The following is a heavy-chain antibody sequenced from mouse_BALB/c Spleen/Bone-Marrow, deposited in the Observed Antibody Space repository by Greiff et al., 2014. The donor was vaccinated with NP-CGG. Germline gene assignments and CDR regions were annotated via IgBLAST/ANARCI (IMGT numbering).Heavy chain of an antibody. Sequence: QVQLKESGAELVKPGASVKLSRKASGYTFTSYWMHWVRQRPGQGLEWIGEINPSTGRTNYNEKFKSEATVTVDKSSTTAYMQLGSLTSEDSAVYYCARYAGEFVYWGQGTLVTVSA. D-gene: IGHD6-5*01. CDR2: INPSTGRT. J-gene: IGHJ3*01. CDR1: GYTFTSYW. CDR3: ARYAGEFVY. V-gene: IGHV1S81*02.